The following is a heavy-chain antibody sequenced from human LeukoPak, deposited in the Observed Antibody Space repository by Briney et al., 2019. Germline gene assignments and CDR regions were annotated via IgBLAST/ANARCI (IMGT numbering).Heavy chain of an antibody. V-gene: IGHV3-23*01. J-gene: IGHJ6*03. CDR1: GFTFSNYA. CDR2: ISGSGDKT. CDR3: AKGNYYYYMDV. Sequence: PGGSLRLSCAASGFTFSNYAMTLVRQAPGKGLEWVSAISGSGDKTYYGDSVKGRFTISRDNSKNTLYLQMNSLRAEDTAVYYCAKGNYYYYMDVWGKGTTVTVSS.